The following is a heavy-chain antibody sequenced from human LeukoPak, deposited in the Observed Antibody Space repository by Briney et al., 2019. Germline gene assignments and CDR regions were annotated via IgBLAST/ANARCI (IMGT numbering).Heavy chain of an antibody. CDR3: ARQTHRTADRFDP. J-gene: IGHJ5*02. D-gene: IGHD2-2*01. Sequence: GASVKVSCKASGYTFTSYGISWVRQAPGQGLEWMGWISGYNGNTNYAQKFQGRVTMTADTSTTTAYMELRSLTSDDTAVYYCARQTHRTADRFDPWGQGTLVTVSS. CDR2: ISGYNGNT. V-gene: IGHV1-18*01. CDR1: GYTFTSYG.